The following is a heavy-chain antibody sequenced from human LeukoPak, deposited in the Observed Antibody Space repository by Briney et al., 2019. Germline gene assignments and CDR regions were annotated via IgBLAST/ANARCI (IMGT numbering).Heavy chain of an antibody. CDR2: INQDGSEK. Sequence: GGSLRLSCAASGFTFSSYWMSWVRQSPGKGLEWVANINQDGSEKSYVDSVKGRFTISRDNAKNSLHLQMNSLRGEDTAVYYCASALNGDPYILHWYFDLWGRGSLVTVSS. CDR1: GFTFSSYW. V-gene: IGHV3-7*01. D-gene: IGHD7-27*01. J-gene: IGHJ2*01. CDR3: ASALNGDPYILHWYFDL.